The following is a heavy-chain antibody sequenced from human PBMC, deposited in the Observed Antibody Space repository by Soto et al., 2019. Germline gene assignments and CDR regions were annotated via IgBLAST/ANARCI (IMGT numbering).Heavy chain of an antibody. J-gene: IGHJ4*02. CDR1: GFTFSSYI. V-gene: IGHV3-23*01. Sequence: GSLRLSCTASGFTFSSYIMNWVRQAPGKGLEWISTITADGGGTFYAESVKGRFTISRDNSKNTLYLQMCNLSAEYTALYYCAKDRGGSGSPEFDCCGQGTQVTVCS. CDR3: AKDRGGSGSPEFDC. D-gene: IGHD6-19*01. CDR2: ITADGGGT.